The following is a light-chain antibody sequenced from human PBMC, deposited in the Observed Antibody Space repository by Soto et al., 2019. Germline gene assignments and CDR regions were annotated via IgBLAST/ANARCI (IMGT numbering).Light chain of an antibody. Sequence: IQVTQSPSSLSASVGDRVTITCRASQGIRNGLSWYQQKPGKAPKLLIYAASSLQSGVPSRFSGSGSGTEFTLTISSLQPDDFATYYCQQYNSYSGTFGQGTKVDIK. V-gene: IGKV1-17*01. CDR2: AAS. CDR1: QGIRNG. CDR3: QQYNSYSGT. J-gene: IGKJ1*01.